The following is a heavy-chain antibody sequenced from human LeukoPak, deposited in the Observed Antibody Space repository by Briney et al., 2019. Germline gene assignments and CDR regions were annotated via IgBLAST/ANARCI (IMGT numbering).Heavy chain of an antibody. CDR2: IYYSGST. J-gene: IGHJ3*02. CDR3: ARFDGDGREVGALDI. V-gene: IGHV4-39*01. CDR1: GGSISSSSYY. D-gene: IGHD1-26*01. Sequence: KPSETLSLTCTVSGGSISSSSYYWGWIRQPPGKGLEWIGSIYYSGSTYYNPSLKSRVTISVDTSKNQFSLKLSSVTAADTAVYYCARFDGDGREVGALDIWGQGTMVTVSS.